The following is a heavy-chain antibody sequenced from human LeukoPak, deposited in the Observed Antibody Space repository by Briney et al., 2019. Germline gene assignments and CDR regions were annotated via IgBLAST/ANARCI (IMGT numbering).Heavy chain of an antibody. D-gene: IGHD3-10*01. J-gene: IGHJ4*02. V-gene: IGHV3-23*01. Sequence: GGSLRLSCAASGFTFSSYAMSWVRQAPGKGLEWVSAISGSGDSTYYADSVKGRFTISRDNSKNTLYLQMNSLRAEDTAVYYCAKGHYYGSGSLDYWGQGTLVTVSS. CDR1: GFTFSSYA. CDR3: AKGHYYGSGSLDY. CDR2: ISGSGDST.